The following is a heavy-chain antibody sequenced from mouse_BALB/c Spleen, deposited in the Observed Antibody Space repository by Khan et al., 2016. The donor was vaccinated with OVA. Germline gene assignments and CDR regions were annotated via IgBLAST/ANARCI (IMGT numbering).Heavy chain of an antibody. Sequence: QVQLQQSGAELVRPGTSVKVSCKASGYAFTDYLIEWLKQRPGQGLEWIGVIHPGSGDTHYNEKFRGKATLTADKSSSTAYMQLSSLTSDDSAVYFCARGGYGTLAYWGQGTPVTVAA. D-gene: IGHD2-1*01. CDR1: GYAFTDYL. J-gene: IGHJ3*01. CDR2: IHPGSGDT. V-gene: IGHV1-54*01. CDR3: ARGGYGTLAY.